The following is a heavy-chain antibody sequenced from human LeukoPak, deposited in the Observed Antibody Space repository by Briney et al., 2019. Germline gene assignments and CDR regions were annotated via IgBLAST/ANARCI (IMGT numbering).Heavy chain of an antibody. CDR2: ISSSSSYI. Sequence: PGGSLRLSCAASGFTFSSYAMSWVRQAPGKGLEWVSSISSSSSYIYYADSVKGRFTISRDNAKNSLYLQMNSLRAEDTAVYYCARASLWNYGFDYWGQGTLVTVSS. CDR1: GFTFSSYA. CDR3: ARASLWNYGFDY. V-gene: IGHV3-21*01. D-gene: IGHD1-7*01. J-gene: IGHJ4*02.